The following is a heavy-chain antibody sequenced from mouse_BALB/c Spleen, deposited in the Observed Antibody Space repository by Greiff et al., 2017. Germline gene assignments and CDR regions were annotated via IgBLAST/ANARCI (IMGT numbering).Heavy chain of an antibody. J-gene: IGHJ4*01. D-gene: IGHD2-1*01. CDR2: IDPSDSET. V-gene: IGHV1S126*01. CDR3: AGGNYVYYAMDY. Sequence: VQLQQSGPQLVRPGASVKISCKASGYSFTSYWMHWVKQRPGHGLEWIGMIDPSDSETRLNQKFKDKATLTVDKSSSTAYMQLSSPTSEDSAVYYCAGGNYVYYAMDYWGQGTSVTVSS. CDR1: GYSFTSYW.